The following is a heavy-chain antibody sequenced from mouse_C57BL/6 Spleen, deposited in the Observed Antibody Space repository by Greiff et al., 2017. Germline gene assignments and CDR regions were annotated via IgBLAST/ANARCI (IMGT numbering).Heavy chain of an antibody. J-gene: IGHJ2*01. CDR3: ARDGYSHYFDY. CDR1: GYSITSGYY. D-gene: IGHD2-3*01. CDR2: ISYDGSN. V-gene: IGHV3-6*01. Sequence: DVKLVESGPGLVKPSQSLSLTCSVTGYSITSGYYWNWIRQFPGNKLEWMGYISYDGSNNYNPSLKNRISITRDTSKNQFFLKLNSVTTEDTATYYCARDGYSHYFDYWGQGTTLTVSS.